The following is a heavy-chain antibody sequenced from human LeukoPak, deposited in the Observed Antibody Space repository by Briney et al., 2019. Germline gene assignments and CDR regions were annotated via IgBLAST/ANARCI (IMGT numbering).Heavy chain of an antibody. Sequence: GASVKVSCKASGYTFTSYGISWVRQAPGQGLEWMGWISAYNGNTNYAQKFQGRVTMTRDTSISTAYMELSRLRSDDTAVYYCARRDIGDIVVVPAAMGWFDPWGQGTLVTVSS. CDR1: GYTFTSYG. J-gene: IGHJ5*02. V-gene: IGHV1-18*01. CDR2: ISAYNGNT. CDR3: ARRDIGDIVVVPAAMGWFDP. D-gene: IGHD2-2*01.